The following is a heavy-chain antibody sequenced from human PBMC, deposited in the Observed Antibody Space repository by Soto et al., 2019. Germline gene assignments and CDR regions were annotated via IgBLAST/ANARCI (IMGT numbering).Heavy chain of an antibody. CDR3: ARLAEIGPYSDILTGYYSHYYGMDV. CDR2: IYYSGST. D-gene: IGHD3-9*01. J-gene: IGHJ6*02. V-gene: IGHV4-59*08. Sequence: SDTQSLTCPVSGATIISYCLSWVRKPPGKGLEWIGDIYYSGSTNYNPSLKSRVTISVDTSKNQFSLKLSSVTAADTAVYYCARLAEIGPYSDILTGYYSHYYGMDVWRQGTTVTVS. CDR1: GATIISYC.